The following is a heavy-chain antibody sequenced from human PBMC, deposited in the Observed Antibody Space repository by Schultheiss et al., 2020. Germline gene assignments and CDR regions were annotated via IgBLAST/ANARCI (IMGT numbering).Heavy chain of an antibody. V-gene: IGHV1-8*01. Sequence: ASVKVSCKASGYTFTSYDINWVRQATGQEVEWMGWMNPNSGNTGYAQKFQGRVTITRDTSASTAYMELSSLRSEDTAVYYCAREGPHGMDVWGKGTTVTVAS. J-gene: IGHJ6*04. CDR3: AREGPHGMDV. CDR2: MNPNSGNT. CDR1: GYTFTSYD.